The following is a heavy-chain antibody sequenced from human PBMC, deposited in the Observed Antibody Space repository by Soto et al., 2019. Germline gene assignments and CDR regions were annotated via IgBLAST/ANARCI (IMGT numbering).Heavy chain of an antibody. J-gene: IGHJ5*02. CDR3: ARLRQQLVLWFDP. CDR1: GGSISSSSYY. V-gene: IGHV4-39*01. D-gene: IGHD6-13*01. Sequence: SETLSLTGTVSGGSISSSSYYWGWIRRPPGKGLEWIGSIYYSGSTYYNPSLKSRVTISVDTSKNQFSLKLSSVTAADTAVYYCARLRQQLVLWFDPWGQGTLVTVSS. CDR2: IYYSGST.